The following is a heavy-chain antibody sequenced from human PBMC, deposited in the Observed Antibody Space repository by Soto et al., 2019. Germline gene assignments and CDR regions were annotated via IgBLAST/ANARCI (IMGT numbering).Heavy chain of an antibody. CDR3: AREGPRYYDSSGDAFDI. J-gene: IGHJ3*02. D-gene: IGHD3-22*01. CDR2: IIPILGIA. CDR1: GGTFSSYT. V-gene: IGHV1-69*08. Sequence: QVQLVQSGAEVKKPGSSVKVSCKASGGTFSSYTISWVRQAPGQGLEWMGRIIPILGIANYAQKFQGRVTITADKSTSTAYMELRSLRSEDTAVYYCAREGPRYYDSSGDAFDIWGQGTMVTVSS.